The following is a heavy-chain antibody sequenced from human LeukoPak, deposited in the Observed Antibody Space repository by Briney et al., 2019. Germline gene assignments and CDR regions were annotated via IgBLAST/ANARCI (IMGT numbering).Heavy chain of an antibody. D-gene: IGHD3-22*01. J-gene: IGHJ4*02. CDR2: ISYDGSNK. CDR3: ARFEDYYDSSGYYFDY. V-gene: IGHV3-30-3*01. CDR1: GFTFGSYA. Sequence: PGGSLRLSCAASGFTFGSYAMHWVRQAPGKGLEWVAVISYDGSNKYYADSVKGRFTISRDNSKNTLYLQMNSLRAEDTAVYYCARFEDYYDSSGYYFDYWGQGTLVTVSS.